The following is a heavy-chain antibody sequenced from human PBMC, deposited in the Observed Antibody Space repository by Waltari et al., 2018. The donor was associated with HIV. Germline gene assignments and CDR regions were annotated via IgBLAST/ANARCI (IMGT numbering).Heavy chain of an antibody. V-gene: IGHV5-51*01. CDR2: IDPGDSDT. CDR1: GYSFTSYW. J-gene: IGHJ6*02. D-gene: IGHD2-15*01. Sequence: EVQLVQSGAEVKKPGESLKISCKGSGYSFTSYWIGWVRQMPGKGLEWLGIIDPGDSDTRYSPSFQGQVTISADKSISTAYLQWSSLKASDTAMYYCARLPVGAPLYYYYGMDVWGQGTTVTVSS. CDR3: ARLPVGAPLYYYYGMDV.